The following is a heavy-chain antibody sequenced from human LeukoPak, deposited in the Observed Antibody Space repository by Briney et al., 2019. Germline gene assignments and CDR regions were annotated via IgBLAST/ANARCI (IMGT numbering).Heavy chain of an antibody. CDR3: ARARIAAAGAFDY. CDR1: GGSISSSNW. J-gene: IGHJ4*02. D-gene: IGHD6-13*01. Sequence: SETLSLTCAVSGGSISSSNWWSWVRQPPGKGLEWIGEIYHSGSTNYNPSLKSRVTISVDKSKNQFSLKLSSVTAADTAVYYCARARIAAAGAFDYWGQGTLVTVSS. V-gene: IGHV4-4*02. CDR2: IYHSGST.